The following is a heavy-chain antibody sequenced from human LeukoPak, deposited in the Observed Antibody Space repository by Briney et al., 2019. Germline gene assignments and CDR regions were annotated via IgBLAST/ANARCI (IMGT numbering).Heavy chain of an antibody. CDR3: ARVWDCGGDCYTDAFDI. Sequence: SETLSLTCAVYGGSFSGYYWSWIRQPPGKGLEWIGEINHSGSTNYNPSLKSRVTISVDTSKNQFPLKLSSVTAADTAVYYCARVWDCGGDCYTDAFDIWGQGTIVTVSS. J-gene: IGHJ3*02. V-gene: IGHV4-34*01. CDR2: INHSGST. CDR1: GGSFSGYY. D-gene: IGHD2-21*02.